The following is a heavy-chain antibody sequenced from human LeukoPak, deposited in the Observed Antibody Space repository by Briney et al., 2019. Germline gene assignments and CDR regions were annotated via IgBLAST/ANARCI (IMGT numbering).Heavy chain of an antibody. D-gene: IGHD3-10*01. Sequence: ASVKVSCKASGGTFSSYAISWVRQATGQGLEWMGWMNPNSGNTGYAQKFQGRVTMTRNTSISTAYMELSSLRSEDTAVYYCARGLRMVRGVSLGYWGQGTLVTVSS. J-gene: IGHJ4*02. V-gene: IGHV1-8*02. CDR1: GGTFSSYA. CDR3: ARGLRMVRGVSLGY. CDR2: MNPNSGNT.